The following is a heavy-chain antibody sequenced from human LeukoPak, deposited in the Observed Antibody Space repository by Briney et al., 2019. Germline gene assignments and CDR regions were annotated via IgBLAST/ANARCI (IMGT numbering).Heavy chain of an antibody. J-gene: IGHJ4*02. CDR3: ARDHNYYGSGRYFDY. CDR2: NSGST. CDR1: GGSFSGYF. D-gene: IGHD3-10*01. V-gene: IGHV4-34*01. Sequence: SETLSLTCAAYGGSFSGYFWSWIRQPPGKGLEWIGSNSGSTYYNPSLKSRVTISVDTSKNQFSLKLSSVTAADTAVYYCARDHNYYGSGRYFDYWGQGTLVTVSS.